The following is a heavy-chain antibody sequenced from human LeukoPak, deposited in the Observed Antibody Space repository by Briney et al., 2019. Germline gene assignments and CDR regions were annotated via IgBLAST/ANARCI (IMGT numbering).Heavy chain of an antibody. CDR2: IYYSGST. V-gene: IGHV4-59*08. CDR1: GGSISSYY. D-gene: IGHD6-13*01. CDR3: ARRGIAAAGYDY. Sequence: PSETLSLTCTVSGGSISSYYWSWIRQPPGKGLEWIGYIYYSGSTNYNPSLKSRVTISVDTSKNQFSLKLSSVTAADTVVYYCARRGIAAAGYDYWGQGTLVTVSS. J-gene: IGHJ4*02.